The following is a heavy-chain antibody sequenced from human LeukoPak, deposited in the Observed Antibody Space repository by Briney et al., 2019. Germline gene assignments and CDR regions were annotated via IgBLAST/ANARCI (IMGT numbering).Heavy chain of an antibody. CDR1: GYTFTNSW. V-gene: IGHV5-51*01. Sequence: PGESLKISCKGSGYTFTNSWIAWVRQMPGKGLEWMGIIYPGDSDTRYSPSFQGQVTILADKSISSAYLQWSSLKASDTAMYYCARYGSSGWPLNDYWGQGTLVLVSS. CDR3: ARYGSSGWPLNDY. D-gene: IGHD6-19*01. J-gene: IGHJ4*02. CDR2: IYPGDSDT.